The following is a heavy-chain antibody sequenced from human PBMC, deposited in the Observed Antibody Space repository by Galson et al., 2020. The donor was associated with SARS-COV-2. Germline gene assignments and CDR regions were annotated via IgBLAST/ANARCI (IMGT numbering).Heavy chain of an antibody. V-gene: IGHV1-18*01. J-gene: IGHJ4*02. D-gene: IGHD3-22*01. Sequence: ALVKVSCKASGNIFTDYGIAWMRQAPGQGLEWVGWVRERNDITNYAQNVEGRVTMMKDTATTTAYMELRDLRSDDTAVYYCARWLLGYPPHFDFWGQGTLITVSS. CDR2: VRERNDIT. CDR3: ARWLLGYPPHFDF. CDR1: GNIFTDYG.